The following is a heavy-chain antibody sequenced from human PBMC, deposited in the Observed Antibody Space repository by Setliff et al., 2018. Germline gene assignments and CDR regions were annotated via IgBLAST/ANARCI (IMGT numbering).Heavy chain of an antibody. CDR3: ARDVYDFRTGLDDP. CDR2: INQGGGEQ. D-gene: IGHD3-3*01. Sequence: GGSLRLSCAASGFTFSSLWMSWVRQAPGKGLEWVANINQGGGEQFYVDSVKGRFTISRDNAKNSLYMQMNSLRAEDTAVYYCARDVYDFRTGLDDPWGQGTLVTVSS. CDR1: GFTFSSLW. J-gene: IGHJ5*02. V-gene: IGHV3-7*01.